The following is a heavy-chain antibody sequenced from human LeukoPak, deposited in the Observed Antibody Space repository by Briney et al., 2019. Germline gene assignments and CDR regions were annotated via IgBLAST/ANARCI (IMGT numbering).Heavy chain of an antibody. V-gene: IGHV4-4*07. J-gene: IGHJ4*02. D-gene: IGHD6-19*01. CDR2: IYTSGST. CDR1: GGSISSYY. Sequence: SETLSLTCTVSGGSISSYYWSWIRQPAGKGLEWIGRIYTSGSTNYNLSLKSRVTMSVDTSKNQFSLKLTSVTAADTAVYYCARDLSHSGWYQEGYWGQGTLVTVSS. CDR3: ARDLSHSGWYQEGY.